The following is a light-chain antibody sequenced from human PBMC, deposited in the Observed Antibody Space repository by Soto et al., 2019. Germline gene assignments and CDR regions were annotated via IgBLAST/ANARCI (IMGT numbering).Light chain of an antibody. CDR1: PSVSSY. CDR3: QQRSNWPRPT. CDR2: DAS. V-gene: IGKV3-11*01. J-gene: IGKJ1*01. Sequence: EIVLPPPLAMLLLSPGERATLSCRASPSVSSYLAWYQQKPGQAPRLLIYDASNRATGIPARFSGSGSGTDFTLTISRLEPEDFAVYYCQQRSNWPRPTFGQGTKVDIK.